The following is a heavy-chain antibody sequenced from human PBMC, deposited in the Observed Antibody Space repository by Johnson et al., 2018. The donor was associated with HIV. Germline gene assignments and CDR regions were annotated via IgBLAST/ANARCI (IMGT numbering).Heavy chain of an antibody. CDR1: GFTFSSYA. D-gene: IGHD6-19*01. CDR3: ARFDSGWQWQGLDI. J-gene: IGHJ3*02. V-gene: IGHV3-30-3*01. CDR2: ISYDGSNK. Sequence: QVQLVESGGGLVQPGGSLRLSCAASGFTFSSYAMHRVRQAPGKGLEWVAVISYDGSNKYYADSVKGRFTISRDNSKNTLYLQMNSLRAEDTAVYYCARFDSGWQWQGLDIWGQGTMVTVSS.